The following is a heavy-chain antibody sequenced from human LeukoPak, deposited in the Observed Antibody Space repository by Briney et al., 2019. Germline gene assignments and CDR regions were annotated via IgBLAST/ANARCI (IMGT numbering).Heavy chain of an antibody. Sequence: SETLSLTCAVYGWSFSGYYWSWIRQPPGKGLEWIGEINHSGSTNYNPSLKSRFTISIDTSKNKFSLKMSSVTAADTAVYYCASTHYYDSSGYAPATYYFDYWGQGTLVTVSS. D-gene: IGHD3-22*01. J-gene: IGHJ4*02. CDR1: GWSFSGYY. CDR2: INHSGST. CDR3: ASTHYYDSSGYAPATYYFDY. V-gene: IGHV4-34*01.